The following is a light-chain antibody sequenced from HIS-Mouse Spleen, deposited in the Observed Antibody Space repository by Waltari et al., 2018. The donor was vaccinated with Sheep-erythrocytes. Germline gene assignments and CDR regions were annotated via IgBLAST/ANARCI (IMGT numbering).Light chain of an antibody. J-gene: IGLJ2*01. CDR3: QAWDSSTEV. Sequence: SYELTQPPSVSVSPGQTASIPCSGDKLGDKYACWYQQKPGQSPLLVIYQDSKRPSGIPERFSGSNSGNTATLTISGTQAMDEADYYCQAWDSSTEVFGGGTKLTVL. CDR2: QDS. CDR1: KLGDKY. V-gene: IGLV3-1*01.